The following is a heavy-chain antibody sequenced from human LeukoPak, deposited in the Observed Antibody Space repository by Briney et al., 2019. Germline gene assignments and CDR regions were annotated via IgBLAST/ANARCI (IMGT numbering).Heavy chain of an antibody. Sequence: PVASLKVSCTDSGYTFTSYGISWVRDAPEQGLEWMGWISAYNGNTNYAQTLQGRVTMTTDTSTSTAYMELRSMRSDDTAVYYCARVHGGSYPNWFDPWGQGTLVTVSS. J-gene: IGHJ5*02. V-gene: IGHV1-18*01. D-gene: IGHD1-26*01. CDR3: ARVHGGSYPNWFDP. CDR1: GYTFTSYG. CDR2: ISAYNGNT.